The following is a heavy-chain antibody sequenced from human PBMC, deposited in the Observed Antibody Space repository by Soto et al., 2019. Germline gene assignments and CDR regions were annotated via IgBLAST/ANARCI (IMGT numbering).Heavy chain of an antibody. CDR3: ARGHAADCSNGVCSLFPHHEMDV. D-gene: IGHD2-8*01. V-gene: IGHV1-2*04. CDR1: GYSFTDYH. J-gene: IGHJ6*02. Sequence: ASVKVSCKASGYSFTDYHIHWVRQAPGQGLEWLGRINPKSGGTSTAQKFQGWVTMTRDRSISTVYMELTRLRYDDTAVYFCARGHAADCSNGVCSLFPHHEMDVWGQGTKV. CDR2: INPKSGGT.